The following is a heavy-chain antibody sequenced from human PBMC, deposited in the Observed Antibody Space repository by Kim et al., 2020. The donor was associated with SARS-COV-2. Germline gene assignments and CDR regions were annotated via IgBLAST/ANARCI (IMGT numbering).Heavy chain of an antibody. CDR1: GFTFSSYW. CDR2: IKQDGSEK. V-gene: IGHV3-7*03. CDR3: ARDPSGSHWTILDY. Sequence: GGSLRLSCAASGFTFSSYWMSWVRQAPGKGLEWVANIKQDGSEKYYVDSVKGRFTISRDNAKNSLYLQMNSLRAEDTAVYYCARDPSGSHWTILDYWGQGTLVTVSS. J-gene: IGHJ4*02. D-gene: IGHD1-26*01.